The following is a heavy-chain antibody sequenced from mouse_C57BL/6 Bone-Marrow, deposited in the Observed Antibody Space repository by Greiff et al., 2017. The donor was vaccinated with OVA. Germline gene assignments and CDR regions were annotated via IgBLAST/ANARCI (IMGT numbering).Heavy chain of an antibody. CDR3: ARSRWFAY. CDR1: GFNIKDYY. Sequence: EVQLQQSGAELVKPGASVKLSCTASGFNIKDYYMHWVKQRTEQGLEWIGRIDPEDGDTNYAPKFQGKATITADTSSNTADLQLSRLTSEDTAVYYCARSRWFAYGGQGTLVTVTA. J-gene: IGHJ3*01. V-gene: IGHV14-2*01. CDR2: IDPEDGDT.